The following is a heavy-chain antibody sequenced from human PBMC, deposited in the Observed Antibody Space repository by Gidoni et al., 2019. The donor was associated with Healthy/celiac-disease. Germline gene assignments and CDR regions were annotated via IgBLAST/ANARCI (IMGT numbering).Heavy chain of an antibody. D-gene: IGHD2-15*01. CDR2: ISYDGSNK. J-gene: IGHJ4*02. CDR1: RFTFSSYG. V-gene: IGHV3-30*18. CDR3: AKKWRKLGLPFDY. Sequence: HVQLVESWGGVVQPGRSLRLSCAPSRFTFSSYGMHWVRQAPGKGGEWLAVISYDGSNKYYADYVKGRFTISRDNSKNTLYLQMNSLRAEDTAVYYCAKKWRKLGLPFDYWGQGTLVTVSS.